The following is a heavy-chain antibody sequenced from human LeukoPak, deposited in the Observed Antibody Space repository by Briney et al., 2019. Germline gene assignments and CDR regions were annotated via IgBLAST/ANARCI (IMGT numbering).Heavy chain of an antibody. CDR2: IFHSGTT. Sequence: SQTLSLTYAVSGGSISSGGYPWRWFRQTPGKGLEWIGYIFHSGTTYYNPSLKSRVTISLDRSKNQFSLKMSSVTAADTAVYYCARALPPEYYSGMHVWGQGTTVTVSS. J-gene: IGHJ6*02. CDR3: ARALPPEYYSGMHV. CDR1: GGSISSGGYP. V-gene: IGHV4-30-2*01.